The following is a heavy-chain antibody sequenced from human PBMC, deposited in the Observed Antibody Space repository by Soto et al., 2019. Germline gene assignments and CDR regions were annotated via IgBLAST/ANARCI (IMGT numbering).Heavy chain of an antibody. CDR3: ARVGAFTSGRQWVHP. CDR1: GGSFSGYY. Sequence: SETLSLTCAVYGGSFSGYYWSWIRQPPGKGLEWIGEINHSGSTNYNPSLKSRVTILVDTSKDQFSLKVSYVTATDTAVYYCARVGAFTSGRQWVHPWCPGTLVTVSS. J-gene: IGHJ5*02. CDR2: INHSGST. V-gene: IGHV4-34*01. D-gene: IGHD3-10*01.